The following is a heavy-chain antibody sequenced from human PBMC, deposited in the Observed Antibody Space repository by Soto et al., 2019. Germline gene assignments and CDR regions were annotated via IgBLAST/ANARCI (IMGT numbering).Heavy chain of an antibody. CDR1: GGSISSSSYY. V-gene: IGHV4-39*01. D-gene: IGHD2-15*01. CDR3: ARPPTPADAGAFDI. CDR2: VYYSGTT. Sequence: SETLSLTCSLSGGSISSSSYYWAWIRQPPGKGLEWIGSVYYSGTTYYNPSLKSRLTISIDTSRNQLSLKVGSVTAADTATYYCARPPTPADAGAFDIWGPGTVVTVSS. J-gene: IGHJ3*02.